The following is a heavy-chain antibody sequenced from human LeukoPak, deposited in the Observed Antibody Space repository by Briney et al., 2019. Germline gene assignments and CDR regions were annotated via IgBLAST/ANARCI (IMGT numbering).Heavy chain of an antibody. CDR2: VKPDGSAT. V-gene: IGHV3-7*01. J-gene: IGHJ4*02. Sequence: PGGSLRLSCAASGFAFTPVWMSWVRQAPGKGLEWVANVKPDGSATNHGDSVKGRFTISRDNAKNSLFLQMNSLRVEDTAGYYCFRGGSNFFSWGQGTLVTVSS. CDR3: FRGGSNFFS. CDR1: GFAFTPVW. D-gene: IGHD3-16*01.